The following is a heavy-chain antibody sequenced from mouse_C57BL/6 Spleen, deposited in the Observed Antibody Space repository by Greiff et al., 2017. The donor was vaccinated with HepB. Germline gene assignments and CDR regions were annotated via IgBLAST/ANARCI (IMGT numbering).Heavy chain of an antibody. Sequence: EVQVVESGGGLVKPGGSLKLSCAASGFTFSDYGMHWVRQAPEKGLEWVASISSGSSTIYYADTVKGLFTISRDNAKNTLFLQMTSLRSEDTAMYYCARNYYYGSSWYFDVWGTGTTVTVSS. D-gene: IGHD1-1*01. CDR3: ARNYYYGSSWYFDV. CDR1: GFTFSDYG. CDR2: ISSGSSTI. V-gene: IGHV5-17*01. J-gene: IGHJ1*03.